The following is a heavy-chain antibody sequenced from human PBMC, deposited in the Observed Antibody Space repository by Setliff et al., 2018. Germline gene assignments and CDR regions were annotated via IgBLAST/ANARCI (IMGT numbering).Heavy chain of an antibody. CDR3: ARVAYSYGRYYYYYYMDV. D-gene: IGHD5-18*01. CDR1: GFTFSSYG. J-gene: IGHJ6*03. Sequence: GGSLRLSCAASGFTFSSYGMHWVRQAPGRGLEWVAFIRYDGSNKYYADSVKGRFTISRDNSKNTLYLQMNSLRAEDTAVYYCARVAYSYGRYYYYYYMDVWGKGTTVTVSS. V-gene: IGHV3-30*02. CDR2: IRYDGSNK.